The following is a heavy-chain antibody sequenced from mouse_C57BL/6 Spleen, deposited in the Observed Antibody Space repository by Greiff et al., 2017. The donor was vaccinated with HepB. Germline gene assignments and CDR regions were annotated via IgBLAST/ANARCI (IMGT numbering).Heavy chain of an antibody. CDR2: INPNNGGT. D-gene: IGHD1-1*01. CDR3: ARPYYYGSSRAMDY. CDR1: GYTFTDYY. V-gene: IGHV1-26*01. Sequence: VQLQQSGPELVKPGASVKISCKASGYTFTDYYMNWVKQSHGKSLEWIGDINPNNGGTSYNQKFKGKATLTVDKSSSTAYMELRCLTSEDSAVYYCARPYYYGSSRAMDYWGQGTSVTVSS. J-gene: IGHJ4*01.